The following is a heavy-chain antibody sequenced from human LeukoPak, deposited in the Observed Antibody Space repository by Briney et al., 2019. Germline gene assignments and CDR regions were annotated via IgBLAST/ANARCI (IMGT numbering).Heavy chain of an antibody. CDR2: ISAYNGNT. CDR1: GYTFTSYG. Sequence: GASVKVSCKASGYTFTSYGISWVRQAPGQGLEWMGWISAYNGNTNYAQKLQGRVTMTTDTSTSTAYMKLRSLRSDDTAVYYCARTLSPHYYGSGSYYNDAFDIWGQGTMVTVSS. CDR3: ARTLSPHYYGSGSYYNDAFDI. D-gene: IGHD3-10*01. J-gene: IGHJ3*02. V-gene: IGHV1-18*01.